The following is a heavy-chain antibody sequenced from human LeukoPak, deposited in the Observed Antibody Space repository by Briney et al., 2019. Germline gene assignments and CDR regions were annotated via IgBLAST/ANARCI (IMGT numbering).Heavy chain of an antibody. Sequence: PGGSLRLSCAASGFTFDEFAMHWVRQAPGKGLEWVSFVSGDGGRTDYADSVKGRFTISRDNSKNSLYLQMNSLTAKDTAFYFCARDRMSRAPTYFHHWGQGTLVTVSA. CDR2: VSGDGGRT. CDR3: ARDRMSRAPTYFHH. V-gene: IGHV3-43*02. CDR1: GFTFDEFA. D-gene: IGHD2-2*01. J-gene: IGHJ1*01.